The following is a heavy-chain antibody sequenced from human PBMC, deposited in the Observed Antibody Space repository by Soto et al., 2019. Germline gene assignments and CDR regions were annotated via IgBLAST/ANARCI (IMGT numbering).Heavy chain of an antibody. CDR2: IFSNDEK. V-gene: IGHV2-26*01. D-gene: IGHD4-4*01. J-gene: IGHJ6*03. CDR3: ARSDYSTYGGYYYYYMDV. Sequence: QVTLKESGPVLVKPTETLTLTCTVSGFSLSNARMGVSWIRQPPGKALEWLAHIFSNDEKSYSTSLKSRLTISKDTSKRQVVLTMTNMDPVDTATYYCARSDYSTYGGYYYYYMDVWGKGTTVTVSS. CDR1: GFSLSNARMG.